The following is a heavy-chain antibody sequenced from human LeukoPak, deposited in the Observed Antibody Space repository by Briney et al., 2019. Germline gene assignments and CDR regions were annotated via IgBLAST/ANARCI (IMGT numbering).Heavy chain of an antibody. CDR3: ARLSMLGYCSGGSCSLAMDV. Sequence: SETLSLTCTVSDGSISGSNYYWGWIRQPPGKGLEWIGSIYYSGSTYYNPSLKSRVTISVDTSKNQFSLKLSSVTAADTAVYYCARLSMLGYCSGGSCSLAMDVWGKGTTVTISS. J-gene: IGHJ6*04. D-gene: IGHD2-15*01. V-gene: IGHV4-39*01. CDR1: DGSISGSNYY. CDR2: IYYSGST.